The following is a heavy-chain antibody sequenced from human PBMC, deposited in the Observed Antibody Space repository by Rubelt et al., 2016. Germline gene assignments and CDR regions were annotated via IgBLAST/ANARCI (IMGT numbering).Heavy chain of an antibody. J-gene: IGHJ4*02. Sequence: QLQLVQSGAEVKYPGASLKGSCKASGYAFTSYHMHWVRQAPGQGLAWMVTINPIGSSTTYAPNFQGILPMPTDTSTSTVYMQLSSLRSEDTAVYYCGRGYYYRSLYYFDYWGQGTLVTVSS. CDR1: GYAFTSYH. V-gene: IGHV1-46*03. D-gene: IGHD3-10*01. CDR2: INPIGSST. CDR3: GRGYYYRSLYYFDY.